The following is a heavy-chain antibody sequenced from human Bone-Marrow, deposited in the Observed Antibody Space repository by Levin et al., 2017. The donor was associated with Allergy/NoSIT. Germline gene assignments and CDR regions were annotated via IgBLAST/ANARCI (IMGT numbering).Heavy chain of an antibody. CDR1: DDSISSSHW. D-gene: IGHD7-27*01. J-gene: IGHJ5*02. CDR3: ARRNVLAPGEEWFDP. Sequence: SQTLSLTCGVSDDSISSSHWWTWVRQPPGTGLEWIGEIYHSGSTNYNLSLKSRVTISVEKSKNQFSLKLSSVTAADTAVYYCARRNVLAPGEEWFDPWGQGTLVTVSS. V-gene: IGHV4-4*02. CDR2: IYHSGST.